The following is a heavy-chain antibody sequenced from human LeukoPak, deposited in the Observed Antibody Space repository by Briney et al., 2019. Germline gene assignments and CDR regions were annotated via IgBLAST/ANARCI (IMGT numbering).Heavy chain of an antibody. J-gene: IGHJ4*02. CDR3: AKDGGGMATMSEFDY. D-gene: IGHD5-24*01. CDR1: GFTFDDYT. CDR2: ISWDGGST. V-gene: IGHV3-43*01. Sequence: GGSLRLSCAASGFTFDDYTMHWVRQAPGKGLEWVSLISWDGGSTYYADSVKGRFTISRDNSKNSLYLQMNSLRTEDTALYYCAKDGGGMATMSEFDYWGQGTLVTVSS.